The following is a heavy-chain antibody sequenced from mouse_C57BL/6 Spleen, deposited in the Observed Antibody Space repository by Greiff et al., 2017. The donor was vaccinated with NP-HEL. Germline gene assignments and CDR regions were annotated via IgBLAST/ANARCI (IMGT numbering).Heavy chain of an antibody. CDR3: ARDRLGVFDY. CDR2: INYDGSST. D-gene: IGHD4-1*01. V-gene: IGHV5-16*01. Sequence: EVKLVESEGGLVQPGSSMKLSCTASGFTFSDYYMAWVRQVPEKGLEWVANINYDGSSTYYLDSLKSRFIISRDNAKNILYLQMSSLKSEDTATYYCARDRLGVFDYWGQGTTLTVSS. J-gene: IGHJ2*01. CDR1: GFTFSDYY.